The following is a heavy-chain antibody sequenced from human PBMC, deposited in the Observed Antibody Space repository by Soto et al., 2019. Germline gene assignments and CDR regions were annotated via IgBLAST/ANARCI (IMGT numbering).Heavy chain of an antibody. V-gene: IGHV4-59*01. CDR3: ARPHGGSSGWDNWFDP. D-gene: IGHD6-25*01. Sequence: SETLSLTCTVSGGSIRSYYWSGIRQPPGKGLEWIGYIYYSGSTNYNPSLKSRVTISVDTSKNQFSLKLSSVTAADTAVYYCARPHGGSSGWDNWFDPWGQGTLVTVS. CDR2: IYYSGST. CDR1: GGSIRSYY. J-gene: IGHJ5*02.